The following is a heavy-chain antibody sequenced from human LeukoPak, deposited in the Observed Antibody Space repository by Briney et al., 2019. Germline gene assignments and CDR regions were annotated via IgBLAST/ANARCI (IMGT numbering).Heavy chain of an antibody. CDR2: INTDTGNP. CDR3: ARGVGADVFDI. J-gene: IGHJ3*02. V-gene: IGHV7-4-1*02. Sequence: ASVKVSCKASGYSFTTYALNWVRQAPGHGFEYMGWINTDTGNPTYAPGFTGRFVFSLDTSVSTTYLQISSLKAEDTAVYYCARGVGADVFDIWGQGTMVTVSS. D-gene: IGHD3-10*01. CDR1: GYSFTTYA.